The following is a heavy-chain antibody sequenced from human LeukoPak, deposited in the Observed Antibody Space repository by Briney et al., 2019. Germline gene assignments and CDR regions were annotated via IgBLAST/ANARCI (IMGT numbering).Heavy chain of an antibody. D-gene: IGHD3-10*01. J-gene: IGHJ4*02. CDR2: INPNSGGT. CDR3: AREWFGELKSIDY. V-gene: IGHV1-2*02. Sequence: ASVKVSCKASGYTFTGYYMHWVRQAPGQGLEWMGWINPNSGGTNYAQKFQGRVTMTRDTSNSTAYMELSRLRSDDTAVYYCAREWFGELKSIDYWGQGTLVTVSS. CDR1: GYTFTGYY.